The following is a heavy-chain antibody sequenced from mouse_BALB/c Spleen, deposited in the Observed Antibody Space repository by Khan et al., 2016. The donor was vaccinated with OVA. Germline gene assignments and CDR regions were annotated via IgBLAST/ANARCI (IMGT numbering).Heavy chain of an antibody. Sequence: VQLQQSRPELVKPGASMKISCKASGYSFTDYTMNWVKQSHGKNLEWIGLINPYNGFTTYNQKFKGKATLNVHKSSSTAYMELLSLTSEDSAVYYCARGNYYGSNSWFAYWGQGTLGTVAA. J-gene: IGHJ3*01. D-gene: IGHD1-1*01. CDR3: ARGNYYGSNSWFAY. V-gene: IGHV1-18*01. CDR1: GYSFTDYT. CDR2: INPYNGFT.